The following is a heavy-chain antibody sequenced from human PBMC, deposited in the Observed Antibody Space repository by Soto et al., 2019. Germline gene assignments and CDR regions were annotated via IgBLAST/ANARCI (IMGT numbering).Heavy chain of an antibody. Sequence: QVQLQQWGAGLLKPSETLSLTCAVYGGSFSPYFWSWIRQPPGKGLAWIGQINHTGSTNYNPSRTGRATLSGDTSKNQVALKLTSVTAADTAVYYVARLASGWQYYYFDFWGRGTPGTVSS. V-gene: IGHV4-34*01. CDR3: ARLASGWQYYYFDF. CDR2: INHTGST. CDR1: GGSFSPYF. J-gene: IGHJ2*01. D-gene: IGHD6-19*01.